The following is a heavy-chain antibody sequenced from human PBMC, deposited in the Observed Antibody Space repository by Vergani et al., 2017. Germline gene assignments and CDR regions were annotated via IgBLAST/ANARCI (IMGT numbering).Heavy chain of an antibody. CDR1: GFTFSDHY. CDR2: MSSGDSI. D-gene: IGHD3-9*01. Sequence: QVQLVESGGGLVKPGGSLRLSCAASGFTFSDHYMSWVRQAPGKGLEWISYMSSGDSIYYADSVKGRFTVSRDNTKNTLYLQMNSQRAEDTAVYYCARGTDTGSSVSYNYYAMDVWGQGTTVSVSS. CDR3: ARGTDTGSSVSYNYYAMDV. J-gene: IGHJ6*02. V-gene: IGHV3-11*04.